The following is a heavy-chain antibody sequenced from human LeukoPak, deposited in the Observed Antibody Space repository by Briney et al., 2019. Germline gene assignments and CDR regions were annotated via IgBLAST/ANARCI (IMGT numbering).Heavy chain of an antibody. J-gene: IGHJ4*02. CDR2: INHSGNP. Sequence: SETLSLTCTVSGXSFSGYYWRWIRQPPGKGLEWIGEINHSGNPNYNPSLKSRLTISVDTSRNQLSLKLSSVTAADTGVYYCARGLTHWGQGTLVTVSS. CDR1: GXSFSGYY. CDR3: ARGLTH. V-gene: IGHV4-34*01.